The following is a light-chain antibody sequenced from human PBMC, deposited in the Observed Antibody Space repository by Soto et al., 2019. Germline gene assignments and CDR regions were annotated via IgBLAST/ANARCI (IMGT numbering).Light chain of an antibody. CDR1: QGISNY. J-gene: IGKJ4*01. V-gene: IGKV1-27*01. CDR3: QEYNSGLT. Sequence: DIQMTQCPSSLSASVGDRVTITCRASQGISNYLAWYQQKPGKVPKVLIYVASALQSGVPSRFSGSGSGRDFPLTISLQPADVATYYCQEYNSGLTSGGPTKVDIK. CDR2: VAS.